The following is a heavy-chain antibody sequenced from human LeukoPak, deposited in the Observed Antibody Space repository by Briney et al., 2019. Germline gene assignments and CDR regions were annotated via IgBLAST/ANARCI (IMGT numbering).Heavy chain of an antibody. CDR1: RGTFSSYA. D-gene: IGHD5-24*01. J-gene: IGHJ6*02. Sequence: SVTVSCTASRGTFSSYAISWVRQAPGQGLEWMGGIIPIFGTANYAQKFQGRVTITADESPSTAYMELSSLRSEDTGVYYCARVRKDGYKLDYYYYYGMDVWGQGTTVTVSS. CDR3: ARVRKDGYKLDYYYYYGMDV. CDR2: IIPIFGTA. V-gene: IGHV1-69*01.